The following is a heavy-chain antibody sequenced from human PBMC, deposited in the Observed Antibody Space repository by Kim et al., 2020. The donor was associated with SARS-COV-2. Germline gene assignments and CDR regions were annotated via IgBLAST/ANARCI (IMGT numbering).Heavy chain of an antibody. CDR3: ARDQLSGGHNWFDP. D-gene: IGHD3-16*01. V-gene: IGHV4-30-2*05. J-gene: IGHJ5*02. Sequence: NPSLKSRVTISVDTSKNQFSLKLSAVTAADTAVYYCARDQLSGGHNWFDPWGQGTLVTVSS.